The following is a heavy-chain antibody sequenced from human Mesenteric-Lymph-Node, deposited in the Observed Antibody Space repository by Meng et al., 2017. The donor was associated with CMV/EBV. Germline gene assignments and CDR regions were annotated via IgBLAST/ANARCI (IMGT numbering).Heavy chain of an antibody. CDR3: ARDLHGYSGDSAVFDY. CDR2: ICCTGST. V-gene: IGHV4-61*01. CDR1: ASGYSCNGY. J-gene: IGHJ4*02. D-gene: IGHD1-26*01. Sequence: ASGYSCNGYWIWSRHQPAEGLDWIGYICCTGSTNYNPSLKSRVSISVDTSTTPFSLTLSSVTAADTAVYYCARDLHGYSGDSAVFDYWGQGILVTVSS.